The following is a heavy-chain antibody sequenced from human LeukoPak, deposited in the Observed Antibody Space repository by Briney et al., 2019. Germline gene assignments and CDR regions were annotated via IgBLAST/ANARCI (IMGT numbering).Heavy chain of an antibody. CDR2: IYSGGST. V-gene: IGHV3-66*01. CDR3: ARASWFGSVTSDDY. D-gene: IGHD3-10*01. Sequence: GGSLRLSCAASGFTVSSNYMSWVRQAPGKGLEWVSVIYSGGSTYYADSVKGRLTISRDNSKNTLYLQMNSLRAEDTAVYYCARASWFGSVTSDDYWGQGTLVIVSS. CDR1: GFTVSSNY. J-gene: IGHJ4*02.